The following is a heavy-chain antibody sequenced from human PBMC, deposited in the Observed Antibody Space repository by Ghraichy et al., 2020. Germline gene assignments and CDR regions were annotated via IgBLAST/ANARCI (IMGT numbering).Heavy chain of an antibody. CDR1: GFTFSSYV. V-gene: IGHV3-23*01. J-gene: IGHJ6*02. CDR3: AKGRFKPDV. Sequence: GESLILSCAASGFTFSSYVMNWVRQAPGKGLEWVSGFSDTGGSTYYADSVKGRFTISRDNSKNTLYLQMNSLRAEDTAVYYCAKGRFKPDVWGQGTTVTVSS. CDR2: FSDTGGST.